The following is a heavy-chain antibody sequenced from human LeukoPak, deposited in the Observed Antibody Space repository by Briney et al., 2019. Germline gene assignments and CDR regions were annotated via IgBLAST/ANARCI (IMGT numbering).Heavy chain of an antibody. V-gene: IGHV4-34*01. J-gene: IGHJ4*02. Sequence: SETLSLTCAVYGGSFSGYYWSWIRQPPGKGLEWIGEINHSGSTNYNPSLKSRVTISVDTSKNQFSLKLSSVTAADTAVYYCARAGSDGYFDYWGQGTLVTVSS. D-gene: IGHD3-10*01. CDR2: INHSGST. CDR1: GGSFSGYY. CDR3: ARAGSDGYFDY.